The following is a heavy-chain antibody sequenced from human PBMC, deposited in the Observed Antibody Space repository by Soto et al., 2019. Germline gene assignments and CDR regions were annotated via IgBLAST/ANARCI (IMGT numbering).Heavy chain of an antibody. CDR1: GFTFDDYT. Sequence: GGSLRLSGAASGFTFDDYTMHWVRQAPGKGLEWVSLISWDGGSTYYADSVKGRFTISRDNSKNSLYLQMNSLRTEDTALYYCAKDFSYGRYYYYGMDVWGQGTTVTVSS. D-gene: IGHD1-26*01. CDR2: ISWDGGST. J-gene: IGHJ6*02. CDR3: AKDFSYGRYYYYGMDV. V-gene: IGHV3-43*01.